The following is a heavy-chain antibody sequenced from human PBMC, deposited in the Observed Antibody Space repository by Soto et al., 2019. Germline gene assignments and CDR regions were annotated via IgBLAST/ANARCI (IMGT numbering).Heavy chain of an antibody. J-gene: IGHJ4*02. CDR1: GFTFSGYT. D-gene: IGHD5-12*01. CDR2: IKADNTNT. V-gene: IGHV1-3*05. CDR3: ARESGLYVDY. Sequence: QVQLVQSGAEEKKPGASVKVSCKASGFTFSGYTIHWVRQAPGQRLEWMGWIKADNTNTKYSQKFQGGVTITRVTSARIVYMELSSLRSEDTAVYYCARESGLYVDYWGQGTLVTVSS.